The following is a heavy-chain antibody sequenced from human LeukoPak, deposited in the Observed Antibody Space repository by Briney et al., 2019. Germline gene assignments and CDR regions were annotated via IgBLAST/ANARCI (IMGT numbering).Heavy chain of an antibody. D-gene: IGHD6-13*01. CDR3: ASDAAAVTPPLYNWFDP. CDR1: GYTFTGYY. Sequence: ASVKVSCKASGYTFTGYYMHWVRQAPGQGLEWMGWINPNSGGTNYAQKFQGRVTMTRDTSISTAYMELSRLRSDDTAVYYCASDAAAVTPPLYNWFDPWGQGTLVTVSS. V-gene: IGHV1-2*02. J-gene: IGHJ5*02. CDR2: INPNSGGT.